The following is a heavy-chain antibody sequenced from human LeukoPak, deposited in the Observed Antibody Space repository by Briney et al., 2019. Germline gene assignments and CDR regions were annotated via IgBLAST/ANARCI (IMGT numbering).Heavy chain of an antibody. J-gene: IGHJ4*02. CDR1: GGSISSYY. CDR3: ASIGTTVTTFDY. Sequence: SETLSLTCTVSGGSISSYYWSWIRQPPGKGLEWIGYIYYSGSTNYNPSLKSRVTISVDTSKNQFSLKLSSVTAADTDVYYCASIGTTVTTFDYWGQGTLVTVSS. D-gene: IGHD4-17*01. CDR2: IYYSGST. V-gene: IGHV4-59*01.